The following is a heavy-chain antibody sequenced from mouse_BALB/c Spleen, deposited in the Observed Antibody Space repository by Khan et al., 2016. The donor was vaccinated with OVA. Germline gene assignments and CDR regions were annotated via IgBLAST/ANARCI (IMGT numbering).Heavy chain of an antibody. CDR1: GYTFTTAG. V-gene: IGHV9-4*02. CDR2: INTHSGVP. Sequence: QIQLVQSGPELKKPGETVRISCKASGYTFTTAGMQWVQKMPGKGLKWIGWINTHSGVPKYAEDFKGRFAFSLETSASTVYLQISNLKNEDTATFCCAGSDWSRAMDYWGQGTPVTVSS. CDR3: AGSDWSRAMDY. D-gene: IGHD4-1*01. J-gene: IGHJ4*01.